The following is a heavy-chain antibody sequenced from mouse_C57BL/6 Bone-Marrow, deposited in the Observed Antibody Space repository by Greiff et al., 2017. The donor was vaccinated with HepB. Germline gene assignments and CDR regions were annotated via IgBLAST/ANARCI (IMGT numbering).Heavy chain of an antibody. CDR1: GYTFTSYG. CDR3: ASFQYYFDY. J-gene: IGHJ2*01. Sequence: HVKQSGAELARPGASVKLSCKASGYTFTSYGISWVKQRTGQGLEWIGEIYPRSGNTYYNEKFKGKATLTADKSSSTAYMELRSLTSEDSAVYFCASFQYYFDYWGQGTTLTVSS. CDR2: IYPRSGNT. V-gene: IGHV1-81*01.